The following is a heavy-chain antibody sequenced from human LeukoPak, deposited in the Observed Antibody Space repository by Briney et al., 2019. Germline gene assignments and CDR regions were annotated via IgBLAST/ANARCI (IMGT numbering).Heavy chain of an antibody. CDR3: AKDRPDSGYDYSRNAFDI. CDR2: ISGSGGST. Sequence: GGSLRLSCAASGFTFSSYAMSWVRQAPGKGLEWVSAISGSGGSTYYADSVKGRFTISRDNSKNTLYLQMNSLRAEDTAVYYCAKDRPDSGYDYSRNAFDIWGQGTMVTVSS. J-gene: IGHJ3*02. CDR1: GFTFSSYA. D-gene: IGHD5-12*01. V-gene: IGHV3-23*01.